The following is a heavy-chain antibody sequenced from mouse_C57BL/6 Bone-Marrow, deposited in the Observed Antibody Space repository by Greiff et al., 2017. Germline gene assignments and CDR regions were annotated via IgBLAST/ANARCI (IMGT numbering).Heavy chain of an antibody. V-gene: IGHV1-64*01. J-gene: IGHJ3*01. Sequence: QVQLQQPGAELVKPGASVKLSCKASGYTFTSYWMHWVKQRPGQGLEWIGMIHPNSGSTNYNEKFKSKATLTVDKSSGTAYMQLSSLSSGDSAVYVCARGGGLGGFAYWGQGTLVTVSA. D-gene: IGHD2-4*01. CDR3: ARGGGLGGFAY. CDR2: IHPNSGST. CDR1: GYTFTSYW.